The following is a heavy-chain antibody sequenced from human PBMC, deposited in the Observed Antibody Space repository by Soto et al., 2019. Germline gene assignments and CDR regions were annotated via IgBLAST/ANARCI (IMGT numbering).Heavy chain of an antibody. J-gene: IGHJ4*02. D-gene: IGHD3-22*01. CDR1: GYTFSSYG. Sequence: QVQLVQSGAEVKKPGASVKVSCKASGYTFSSYGISWVRQAPGQGLEWMGWISAYNGNTNYAQNFQGRVTLTTDTSTRTAYMDLRSLRSDDTAVYFCARDYYDNSGWLDYWGQGTLVTVSS. V-gene: IGHV1-18*01. CDR2: ISAYNGNT. CDR3: ARDYYDNSGWLDY.